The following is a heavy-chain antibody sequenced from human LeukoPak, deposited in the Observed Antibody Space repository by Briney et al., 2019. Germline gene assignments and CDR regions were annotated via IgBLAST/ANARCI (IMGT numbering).Heavy chain of an antibody. CDR2: ISSSGSTT. CDR3: ARDNGGLRYFDWLDY. D-gene: IGHD3-9*01. J-gene: IGHJ4*02. Sequence: GGSLRLSCAASGFTFSGYKMHWVRQAPGKGLEWVSYISSSGSTTYYADSMKGRFTISRDNAKNSLYLQMDGLRAEDTAVYYCARDNGGLRYFDWLDYWGQGALVTVSS. V-gene: IGHV3-48*04. CDR1: GFTFSGYK.